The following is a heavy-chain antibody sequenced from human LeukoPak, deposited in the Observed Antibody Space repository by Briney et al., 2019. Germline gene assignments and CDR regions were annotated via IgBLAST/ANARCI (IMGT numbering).Heavy chain of an antibody. CDR3: ARGTRGPDY. CDR2: ISTSSSYT. D-gene: IGHD2-15*01. J-gene: IGHJ4*02. CDR1: GFTFSDYY. Sequence: GGSLRLSCAASGFTFSDYYMSWIRQAPGKGLQWVSFISTSSSYTTYADSVKGRFTISRDDAKNSLYLQMNSLRVEDTAVYYCARGTRGPDYWGLGTLVTVSS. V-gene: IGHV3-11*06.